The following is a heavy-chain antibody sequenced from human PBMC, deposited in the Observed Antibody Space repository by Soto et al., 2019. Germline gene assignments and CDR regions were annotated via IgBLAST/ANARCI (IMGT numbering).Heavy chain of an antibody. D-gene: IGHD3-22*01. CDR2: IDPSDSQT. Sequence: HGESLKISCKGSGYSFAGYWITWVRQKPGKGLEWMGRIDPSDSQTYYSPSFRGHVTISVTKSITTVFLQWSSLRDSDTAMYYCARQIYDSDTGPNFQYYFDSWGQGTPVTVSS. CDR1: GYSFAGYW. J-gene: IGHJ4*02. V-gene: IGHV5-10-1*01. CDR3: ARQIYDSDTGPNFQYYFDS.